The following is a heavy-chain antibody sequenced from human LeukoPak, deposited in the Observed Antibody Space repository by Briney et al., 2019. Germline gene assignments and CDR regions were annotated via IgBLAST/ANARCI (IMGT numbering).Heavy chain of an antibody. D-gene: IGHD3-22*01. CDR1: GGSISSYY. Sequence: PSETLSLTCTVSGGSISSYYWSWIRQPPGKGLEWIGYIYYSGSTNYNPSLKSRVTISVDTSKNQFSLKLSSVTAADTAVYYCARDITMIVVVPPGPDAFDIWGQGTMVTVSS. CDR3: ARDITMIVVVPPGPDAFDI. J-gene: IGHJ3*02. V-gene: IGHV4-59*12. CDR2: IYYSGST.